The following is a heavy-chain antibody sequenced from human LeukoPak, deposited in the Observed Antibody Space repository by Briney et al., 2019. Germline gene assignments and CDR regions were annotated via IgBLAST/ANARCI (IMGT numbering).Heavy chain of an antibody. CDR1: VFTFSTYS. V-gene: IGHV3-48*01. Sequence: GGSLRLSCAASVFTFSTYSMTWVRQAPGKGLEWVSYISASSGTIYYADSVKGRFTISRDNAKNSLYLQLNSLRAADTAVYYCARRSEFGVLYYMDVWGKGTTVTVSS. D-gene: IGHD3-16*01. CDR2: ISASSGTI. CDR3: ARRSEFGVLYYMDV. J-gene: IGHJ6*03.